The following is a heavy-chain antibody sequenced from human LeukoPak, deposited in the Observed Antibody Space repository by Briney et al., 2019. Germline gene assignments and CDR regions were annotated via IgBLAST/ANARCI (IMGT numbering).Heavy chain of an antibody. CDR3: ARGYSGYDSQTPFDY. D-gene: IGHD5-12*01. J-gene: IGHJ4*02. CDR1: GFTVSSNY. V-gene: IGHV3-66*01. CDR2: IYSGGST. Sequence: PGGSLRLSYAASGFTVSSNYMSWVRQAPGKGLEWVSVIYSGGSTYYADSVKGRFTISRDNSKNTLYLQMNSLRAEDTAVYYCARGYSGYDSQTPFDYWGQGTLVTVSS.